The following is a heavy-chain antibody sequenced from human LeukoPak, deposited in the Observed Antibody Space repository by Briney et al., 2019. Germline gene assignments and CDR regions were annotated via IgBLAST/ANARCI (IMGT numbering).Heavy chain of an antibody. D-gene: IGHD1-14*01. CDR3: ARYNDIS. Sequence: EGSLRLSCAASGLPFSDYYMNWIRQAPGKGLEWVSYIDRTGTYTNYADSVKGRFTISRDNAKNSLYLQMNSLRAEDTAVYYCARYNDISWGQGTLVTVSS. CDR1: GLPFSDYY. J-gene: IGHJ5*02. V-gene: IGHV3-11*06. CDR2: IDRTGTYT.